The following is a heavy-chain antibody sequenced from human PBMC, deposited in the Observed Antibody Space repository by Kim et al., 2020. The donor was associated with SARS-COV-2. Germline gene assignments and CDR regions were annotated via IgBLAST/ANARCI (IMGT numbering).Heavy chain of an antibody. Sequence: ASVKVSCKASGYTFTSYGISWVRQAPGQGLEWMGWISAYNGNTNYAQKLQGRVTMTTDTSTSTAYMELRSLRSDDTAVYYCARYQPFIAAAGNDAFDIWGQGTMVTVSS. D-gene: IGHD6-13*01. V-gene: IGHV1-18*01. CDR2: ISAYNGNT. J-gene: IGHJ3*02. CDR1: GYTFTSYG. CDR3: ARYQPFIAAAGNDAFDI.